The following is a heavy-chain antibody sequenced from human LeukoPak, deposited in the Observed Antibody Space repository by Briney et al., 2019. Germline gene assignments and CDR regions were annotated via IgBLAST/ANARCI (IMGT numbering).Heavy chain of an antibody. V-gene: IGHV4-59*01. CDR3: GRMGRSSGPFQH. D-gene: IGHD6-25*01. CDR2: IFYSGST. Sequence: PSEILSLTCTVLGGSISSYGWSWFPQPPGKGLDWSGCIFYSGSTNYNPSLKSRVIISVDTSKNQFALKLSPVTAADTAVYYFGRMGRSSGPFQHWGQGTLVTVSS. CDR1: GGSISSYG. J-gene: IGHJ1*01.